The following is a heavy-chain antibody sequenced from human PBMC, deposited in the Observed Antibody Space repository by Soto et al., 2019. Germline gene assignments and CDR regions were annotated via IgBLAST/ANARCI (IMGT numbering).Heavy chain of an antibody. D-gene: IGHD4-17*01. CDR3: ARGFPTVVTVDY. V-gene: IGHV4-39*01. CDR2: IYYSGST. Sequence: PSETLSLTCTVSGGSISSSRYYWGWIRQPPGKGLEWIGNIYYSGSTYYNPSLKSRVTISVDTSKNQFSLKLSSVTAADTAVYYCARGFPTVVTVDYWGQGTLVTVS. CDR1: GGSISSSRYY. J-gene: IGHJ4*02.